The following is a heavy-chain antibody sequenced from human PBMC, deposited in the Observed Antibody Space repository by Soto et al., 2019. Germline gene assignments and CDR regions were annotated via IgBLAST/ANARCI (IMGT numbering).Heavy chain of an antibody. V-gene: IGHV4-34*01. D-gene: IGHD2-2*01. CDR2: INHSGST. CDR1: GGNIRCYY. Sequence: VTCGVDGGNIRCYYWSWISKKKGKGLEWIGEINHSGSTNYNPSLKSRVTISVDTSKNHFSLKLSSVTAADTAVYYCARVGRSDCSSTSCYDYWGQGTLVTVSS. CDR3: ARVGRSDCSSTSCYDY. J-gene: IGHJ4*02.